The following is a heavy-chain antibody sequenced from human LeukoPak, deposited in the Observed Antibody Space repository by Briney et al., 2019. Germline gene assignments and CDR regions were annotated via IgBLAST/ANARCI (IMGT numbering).Heavy chain of an antibody. V-gene: IGHV3-30-3*01. D-gene: IGHD2-2*02. Sequence: HPGGSLRLSCAASGFTFSSYAMSWVRQAPGKGLEWVAVISYHGSDIYYADSVRGRFTISRDNSKNTLYLQMNSLRPEDTAMYYCARDLGGGFQLLYPGIYWGQGTLVTVSS. CDR3: ARDLGGGFQLLYPGIY. CDR2: ISYHGSDI. J-gene: IGHJ4*02. CDR1: GFTFSSYA.